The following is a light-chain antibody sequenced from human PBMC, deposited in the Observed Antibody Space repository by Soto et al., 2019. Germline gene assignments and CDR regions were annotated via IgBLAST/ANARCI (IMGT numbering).Light chain of an antibody. J-gene: IGLJ1*01. Sequence: QSALTQPASVSGSPGQSITISCTGTSSDVGGYNYVSWYQHHPGKAPKLIISGVSNRPSGVSTRFSGSKSGNTASLTISGLQADDEADYYCSSYTATRHYVFGTGTKLTVL. CDR3: SSYTATRHYV. CDR1: SSDVGGYNY. V-gene: IGLV2-14*01. CDR2: GVS.